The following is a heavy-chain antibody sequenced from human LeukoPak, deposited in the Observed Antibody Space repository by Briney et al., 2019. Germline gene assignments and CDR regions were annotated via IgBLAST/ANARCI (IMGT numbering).Heavy chain of an antibody. J-gene: IGHJ5*02. CDR2: IMPLFGTA. D-gene: IGHD4-17*01. Sequence: ASVKVSCKASGGTFSSYAISWVRQAPGQGLEWLGGIMPLFGTAGYAQKFQGRVTITKDESTRTVYLELTSLTSDDTAVYYCARDVHGDYGSGWFDPWGQGILVSVSS. CDR1: GGTFSSYA. CDR3: ARDVHGDYGSGWFDP. V-gene: IGHV1-69*05.